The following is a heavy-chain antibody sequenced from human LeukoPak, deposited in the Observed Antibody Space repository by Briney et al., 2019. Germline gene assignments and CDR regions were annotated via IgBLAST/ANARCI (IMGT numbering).Heavy chain of an antibody. CDR3: ARDPNGDYIGAFDFQR. CDR2: IRGSGTST. J-gene: IGHJ1*01. CDR1: GFTFSNYA. D-gene: IGHD4-17*01. Sequence: GGSLRLSCVGSGFTFSNYAMMWVRQTQGKRLEWVSAIRGSGTSTFYADSVKGRFTIFRDNFKNTVYLQMNNLRAGDSAVHYCARDPNGDYIGAFDFQRWGLGTQVTVSS. V-gene: IGHV3-23*01.